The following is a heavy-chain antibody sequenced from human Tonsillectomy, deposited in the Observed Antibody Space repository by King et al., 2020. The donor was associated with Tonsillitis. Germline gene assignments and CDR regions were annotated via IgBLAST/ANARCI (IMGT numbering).Heavy chain of an antibody. CDR3: PRGDAGAGAYYGMDV. V-gene: IGHV3-30-3*01. D-gene: IGHD2-21*01. CDR1: GFTFSSYA. Sequence: VQLVESGGGVVQPGGSLRLSCAASGFTFSSYAVHWVRQAPGKGLEWVADVSYGGSKKYYADSVKGRLTTSRDNSKNTLYLQMNSLRPEDTAVYYCPRGDAGAGAYYGMDVWGQGTTVTVSS. CDR2: VSYGGSKK. J-gene: IGHJ6*02.